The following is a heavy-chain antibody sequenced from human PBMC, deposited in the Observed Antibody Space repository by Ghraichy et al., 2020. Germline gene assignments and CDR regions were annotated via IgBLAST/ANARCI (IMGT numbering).Heavy chain of an antibody. V-gene: IGHV3-48*03. J-gene: IGHJ4*02. CDR2: ISSSGSTI. D-gene: IGHD6-6*01. Sequence: GGSLRLSCAASGFTFSSYEMNWVRQAPGKGLEWVSYISSSGSTIYYADSVKGRFTISRDNAKNSLYLQMNSLRAEDTAVYYCARGGSIAARWLFYWGQGTLVTVSS. CDR1: GFTFSSYE. CDR3: ARGGSIAARWLFY.